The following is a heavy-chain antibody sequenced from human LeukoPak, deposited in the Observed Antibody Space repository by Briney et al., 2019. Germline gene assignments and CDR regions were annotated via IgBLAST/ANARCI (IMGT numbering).Heavy chain of an antibody. D-gene: IGHD3-10*01. V-gene: IGHV1-2*02. Sequence: ASVKVSCKASGYTFTGYYMHWVRQAPGQGLEWMGWINPNSGGTNYAQKFQGRVTMIRDTSISTAYMELSRLRSDDTAVYYCAREIVKGLLWFGELLPWGQGTLVTVSS. CDR1: GYTFTGYY. J-gene: IGHJ4*02. CDR2: INPNSGGT. CDR3: AREIVKGLLWFGELLP.